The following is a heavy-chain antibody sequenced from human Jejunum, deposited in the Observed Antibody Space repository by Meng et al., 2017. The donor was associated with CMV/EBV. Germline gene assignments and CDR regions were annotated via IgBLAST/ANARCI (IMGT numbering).Heavy chain of an antibody. CDR2: ISTHSTYI. CDR3: ASGFCGSTTCYREFDY. J-gene: IGHJ4*02. Sequence: FTSYTMSWVRQVPGKGLELVSSISTHSTYISYADSVKGRFTISRDNAKNSLYLQMDSLRVEDTAVYYCASGFCGSTTCYREFDYWGQGTLVTVSS. CDR1: FTSYT. V-gene: IGHV3-21*01. D-gene: IGHD2-2*01.